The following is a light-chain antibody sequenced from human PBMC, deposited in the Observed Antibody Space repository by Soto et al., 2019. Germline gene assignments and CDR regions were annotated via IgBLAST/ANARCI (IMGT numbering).Light chain of an antibody. J-gene: IGKJ5*01. Sequence: QLPAPLFMKKKERATLSCRASQSVSSYLAWYQQKPGQAPRLLIYDASNRATGIPARFSGSGSGTDFTLTISSLESEDIAVYYCQQRSNWPSITFGQGTRLENK. CDR2: DAS. CDR1: QSVSSY. V-gene: IGKV3-11*01. CDR3: QQRSNWPSIT.